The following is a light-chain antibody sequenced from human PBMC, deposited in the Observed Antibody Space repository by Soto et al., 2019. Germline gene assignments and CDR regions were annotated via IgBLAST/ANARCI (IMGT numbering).Light chain of an antibody. J-gene: IGKJ4*01. Sequence: EIVLTQSPVTLSLSPGERATLSCRASQSVTSFLAWYQQKPGQAPRLLIYDVSNRATGIPARFSGSGSGTYFTLTISSLEPEDFAVYYCQQRSNWPLTFGGGTKVEIK. CDR3: QQRSNWPLT. CDR1: QSVTSF. CDR2: DVS. V-gene: IGKV3-11*01.